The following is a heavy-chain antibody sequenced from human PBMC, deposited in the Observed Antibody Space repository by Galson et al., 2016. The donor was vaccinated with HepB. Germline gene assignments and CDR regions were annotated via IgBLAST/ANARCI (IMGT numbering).Heavy chain of an antibody. J-gene: IGHJ4*02. CDR2: IYWNDNK. V-gene: IGHV2-5*01. D-gene: IGHD3-16*01. CDR3: IQYNYDSRCFDY. CDR1: GFPLRTYGAT. Sequence: PALVKPTQTLTLTCTFSGFPLRTYGATVGWVRQPPGEALEWLALIYWNDNKIYRPSLQSRLTISKDTSRNQVVLTMTNVDPVDTAIYYCIQYNYDSRCFDYWGQGTLVTVSS.